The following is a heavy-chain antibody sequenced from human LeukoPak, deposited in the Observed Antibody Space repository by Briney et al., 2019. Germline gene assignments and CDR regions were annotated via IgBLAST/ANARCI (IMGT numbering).Heavy chain of an antibody. V-gene: IGHV3-30*18. D-gene: IGHD2-15*01. CDR2: ISYDGSNK. J-gene: IGHJ6*02. CDR3: AKDGGCSGGSCYSGYYYYGMDV. CDR1: GFTFSTYG. Sequence: GGSLRLSCAASGFTFSTYGMHWVRQAPGKGLEWVAVISYDGSNKYYADPVKGRFTISRDNSKNTLYLQMNSLRAEDTAVYYCAKDGGCSGGSCYSGYYYYGMDVWGQGTTVTVSS.